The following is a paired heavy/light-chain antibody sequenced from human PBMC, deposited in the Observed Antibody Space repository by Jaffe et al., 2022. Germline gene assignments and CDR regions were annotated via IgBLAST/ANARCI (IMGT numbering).Light chain of an antibody. CDR2: WAS. CDR1: QSVLYSSNNKNY. V-gene: IGKV4-1*01. Sequence: DIVMTQSPDSLAVSLGERATINCKSSQSVLYSSNNKNYLAWYQQKPGQPPKLLIYWASTRESGVPDRFSGSGSGTDFTLTISSLQAEDVAVYYCQQYYSTLALTFGGGTKVEIK. CDR3: QQYYSTLALT. J-gene: IGKJ4*01.
Heavy chain of an antibody. CDR3: ARSVRSDTVIAAAGGRGWFDP. Sequence: QVQLVQSGAEVKKPGASVKVSCKASGYTFTGYYMHWVRQAPGQGLEWMGRINPNSGGTNYAQKFQGRVTMTRDTSISTAYMELSRLRSDDTAVYYCARSVRSDTVIAAAGGRGWFDPWGQGTLVTVSS. CDR2: INPNSGGT. CDR1: GYTFTGYY. D-gene: IGHD6-13*01. J-gene: IGHJ5*02. V-gene: IGHV1-2*06.